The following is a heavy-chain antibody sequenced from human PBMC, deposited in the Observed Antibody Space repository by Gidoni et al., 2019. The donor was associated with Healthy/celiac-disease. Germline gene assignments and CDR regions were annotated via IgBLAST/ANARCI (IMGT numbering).Heavy chain of an antibody. CDR3: ARGGVSSGWAQDFDY. CDR2: INPNSGGT. CDR1: GYTFTGYY. D-gene: IGHD6-19*01. Sequence: QVQLVQSGAEVKKPGASVKVSCKASGYTFTGYYMHWVRQAPGQGLEWMGWINPNSGGTNYAQKFQGWVTMTRDTSISTAYMELSRLRSDDTAVYYCARGGVSSGWAQDFDYWGQGTLVTVSS. V-gene: IGHV1-2*04. J-gene: IGHJ4*02.